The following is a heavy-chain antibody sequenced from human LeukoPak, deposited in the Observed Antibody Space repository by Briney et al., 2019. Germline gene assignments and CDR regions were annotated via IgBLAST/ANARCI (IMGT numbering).Heavy chain of an antibody. V-gene: IGHV3-7*04. CDR2: IKGDGSEK. D-gene: IGHD4-23*01. CDR1: GFSFSSSW. J-gene: IGHJ4*02. Sequence: GGSLRLSCAASGFSFSSSWMAWVRQAPGKGLEWVANIKGDGSEKNYVASVKGRFTISRDNAENSLHLQMYSLRAEDTAVYYCLRDYGGSWGQGTLVAVS. CDR3: LRDYGGS.